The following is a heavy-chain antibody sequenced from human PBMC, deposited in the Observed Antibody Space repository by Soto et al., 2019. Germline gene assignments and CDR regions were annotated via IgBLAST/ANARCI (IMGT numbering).Heavy chain of an antibody. CDR2: ISVYSNST. CDR3: VSTSVLFRLGEFDS. J-gene: IGHJ5*01. Sequence: QVELVQSGAEVKKPGASVKVSCKASGYRFIRYGISWVRQAPGQGLEWMGWISVYSNSTSSAQKLQGRITMTTDTSTSTAFVEIRSLRSDDTAVYYCVSTSVLFRLGEFDSWGQGTLVTVSS. V-gene: IGHV1-18*04. CDR1: GYRFIRYG. D-gene: IGHD3-10*01.